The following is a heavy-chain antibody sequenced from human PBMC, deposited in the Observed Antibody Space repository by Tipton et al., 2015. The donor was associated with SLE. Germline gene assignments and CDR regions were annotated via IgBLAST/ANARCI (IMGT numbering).Heavy chain of an antibody. CDR1: GGPISSSSYY. V-gene: IGHV4-39*07. J-gene: IGHJ4*02. CDR2: IYYSGSS. CDR3: ARDPNGGYGSFDY. Sequence: LRLSCTVSGGPISSSSYYWGWIRQPPGKGLEWIGRIYYSGSSYYNPSLKSRVTISVDTSKNQFSLKLSSVTAADTAVYYCARDPNGGYGSFDYWGLGALVTVSS. D-gene: IGHD7-27*01.